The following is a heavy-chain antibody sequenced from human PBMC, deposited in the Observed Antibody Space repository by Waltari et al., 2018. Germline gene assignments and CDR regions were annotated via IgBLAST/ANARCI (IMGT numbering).Heavy chain of an antibody. CDR3: ARKAYYYDSSGYYRSWFDP. CDR2: IIPIFGKA. J-gene: IGHJ5*02. V-gene: IGHV1-69*01. D-gene: IGHD3-22*01. CDR1: GGTFSSYA. Sequence: QVQLVQSGAEVKKPGSSVKVSCKASGGTFSSYAISWVRQAPGQGLEWMGGIIPIFGKANYAQKFQGRFTITADESTSTAYMELSSLRSEDTAVYYCARKAYYYDSSGYYRSWFDPWGQGTLVTVSS.